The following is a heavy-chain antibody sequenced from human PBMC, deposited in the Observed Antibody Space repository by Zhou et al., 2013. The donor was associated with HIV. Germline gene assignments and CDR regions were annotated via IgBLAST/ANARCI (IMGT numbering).Heavy chain of an antibody. CDR2: IIPIFGTT. V-gene: IGHV1-69*12. CDR3: ARGLGDYEGIGWGGLWTT. J-gene: IGHJ4*02. CDR1: GGTFSRYT. D-gene: IGHD4-17*01. Sequence: VQLEQSGTEVKKPGSSVKVSCKASGGTFSRYTISWVRQAPGQGLEWMGGIIPIFGTTNYAQKFQGRITFTADESTSTAYMELSSLRSEDTAVYYCARGLGDYEGIGWGGLWTTWGQGTLVTVSS.